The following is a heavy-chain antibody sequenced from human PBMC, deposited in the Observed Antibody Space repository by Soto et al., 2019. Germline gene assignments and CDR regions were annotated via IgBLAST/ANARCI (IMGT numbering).Heavy chain of an antibody. CDR1: GFTFSIYA. D-gene: IGHD2-15*01. Sequence: HPGGSLRLSCSASGFTFSIYAMHWVRQAPGKGLEYVSSISTNGGSTHYADSVKGRFTISRDNSKNTLYLQMNSLRAEDTAVYHCAKGISGSCYSPIDSWGQGTLVTVSS. V-gene: IGHV3-64*04. J-gene: IGHJ5*01. CDR2: ISTNGGST. CDR3: AKGISGSCYSPIDS.